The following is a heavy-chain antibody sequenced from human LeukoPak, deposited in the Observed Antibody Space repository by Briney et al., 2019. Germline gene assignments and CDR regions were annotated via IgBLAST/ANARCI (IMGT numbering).Heavy chain of an antibody. CDR3: ARRSRALTGTPFDY. Sequence: WESLKISCKGSGYSFTSYWISWVRPMPGEGLEWMGRIDPSDSYTNYSPSFQGNVTISADKSISTAYLQWSSLKASDTAMYYCARRSRALTGTPFDYWGQGTLVTVSS. CDR2: IDPSDSYT. CDR1: GYSFTSYW. J-gene: IGHJ4*02. V-gene: IGHV5-10-1*01. D-gene: IGHD3-9*01.